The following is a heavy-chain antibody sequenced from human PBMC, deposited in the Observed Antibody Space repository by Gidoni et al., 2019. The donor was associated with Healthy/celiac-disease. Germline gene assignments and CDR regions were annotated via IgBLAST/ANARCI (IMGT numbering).Heavy chain of an antibody. CDR3: ARGLKRGGGYYYYGMDV. CDR2: INHSGST. V-gene: IGHV4-34*01. J-gene: IGHJ6*02. D-gene: IGHD3-10*01. Sequence: QVQLQQWGAGLLKPSEPLSLTCAVYGGSFSGYYWSWIRQPPRKGLEWIGEINHSGSTNYHPSHKSRVTISVDTSKNQFSLKLSSVTAADTAVYYCARGLKRGGGYYYYGMDVWGQGTTVTVSS. CDR1: GGSFSGYY.